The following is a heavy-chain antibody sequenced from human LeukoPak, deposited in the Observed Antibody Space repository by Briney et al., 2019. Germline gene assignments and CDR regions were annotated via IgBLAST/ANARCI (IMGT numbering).Heavy chain of an antibody. CDR1: GIYFSSHG. Sequence: GGSLRLSCAASGIYFSSHGMSWVRQAPGKGLEWVSAISGSGGSTYYADSVKGRFTISRDNSKNTLYLQMNSLRAEDTAVYYCAKVNIITMVRGEYYFDYWGQGTLVTVSS. CDR3: AKVNIITMVRGEYYFDY. D-gene: IGHD3-10*01. CDR2: ISGSGGST. V-gene: IGHV3-23*01. J-gene: IGHJ4*02.